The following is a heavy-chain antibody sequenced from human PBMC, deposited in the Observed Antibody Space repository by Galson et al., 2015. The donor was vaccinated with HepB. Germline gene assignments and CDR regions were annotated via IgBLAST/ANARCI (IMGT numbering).Heavy chain of an antibody. J-gene: IGHJ3*02. Sequence: LSLTCAVYGGSFSGYYWSWIRQPPGEGLEWIGEIDHSGSTNYNPSLKSRVTISVDTSKNQFSLKLSSVTAADTAVYYCASLYDFWSGYTMEDAFDIWGQGTMVTVSS. CDR3: ASLYDFWSGYTMEDAFDI. CDR1: GGSFSGYY. D-gene: IGHD3-3*01. V-gene: IGHV4-34*01. CDR2: IDHSGST.